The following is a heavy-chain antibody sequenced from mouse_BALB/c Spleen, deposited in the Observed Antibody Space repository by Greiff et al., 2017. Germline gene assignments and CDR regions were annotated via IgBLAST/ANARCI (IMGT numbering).Heavy chain of an antibody. CDR3: ARETRGNSFAY. J-gene: IGHJ3*01. Sequence: EVQRVESGGGLVQPGGSRKLSYASSGFTFSSFGMHWVRQAPEKGLEWVAYISSGSSTIYYADTVKGRFTISRDNPNNTLFLQMTSLRSEDTAMYYCARETRGNSFAYWGQGTLVTVSA. CDR1: GFTFSSFG. CDR2: ISSGSSTI. V-gene: IGHV5-17*02. D-gene: IGHD2-1*01.